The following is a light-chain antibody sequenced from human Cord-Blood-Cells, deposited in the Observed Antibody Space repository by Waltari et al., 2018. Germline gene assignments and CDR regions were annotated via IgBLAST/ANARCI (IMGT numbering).Light chain of an antibody. CDR3: SSYTSSSTLV. CDR1: SSDVGGYNY. CDR2: DFS. Sequence: QSALTQPASVSGSPGQSITISCTGTSSDVGGYNYVSLYQQHPGKAPQLMIYDFSNRPSGVVNRFSGYKSGNTASLTISGLQAEDEADYYCSSYTSSSTLVFGGGTKLTVL. J-gene: IGLJ2*01. V-gene: IGLV2-14*01.